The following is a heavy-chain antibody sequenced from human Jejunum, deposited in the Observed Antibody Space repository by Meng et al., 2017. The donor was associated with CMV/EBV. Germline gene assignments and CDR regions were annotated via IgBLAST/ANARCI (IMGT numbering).Heavy chain of an antibody. D-gene: IGHD6-6*01. CDR1: GGSISSSLHY. CDR3: VDYSSSYGWLDP. J-gene: IGHJ5*02. Sequence: SLTCTVSGGSISSSLHYWTWIRQPPGKGLEWIGSGSTYYNPSLKSRVTISVDTSKNQFSLMLTSVTAADTAVYYCVDYSSSYGWLDPWGQGTLVTVSS. CDR2: GST. V-gene: IGHV4-39*01.